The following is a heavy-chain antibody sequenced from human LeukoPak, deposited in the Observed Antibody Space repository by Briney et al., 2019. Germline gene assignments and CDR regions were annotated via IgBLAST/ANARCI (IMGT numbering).Heavy chain of an antibody. CDR1: GGSISSYY. CDR3: ARRINSDSGYYFDH. J-gene: IGHJ4*02. V-gene: IGHV4-59*01. Sequence: ASETLSLTCTVSGGSISSYYWSWIREPPGKGLEGIGYIYYSGSTNYNPSLKSRVTISVDTSKNQFTLRLTSVTAADTAIYFCARRINSDSGYYFDHWGQGALVTVSS. CDR2: IYYSGST. D-gene: IGHD2-15*01.